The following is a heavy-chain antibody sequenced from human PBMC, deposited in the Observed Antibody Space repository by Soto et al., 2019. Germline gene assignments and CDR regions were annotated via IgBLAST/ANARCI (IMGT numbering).Heavy chain of an antibody. CDR1: GYTFNSYG. D-gene: IGHD4-17*01. Sequence: ASVKVSCKASGYTFNSYGISWVRQAPGQGLEWMGWISAYNGNTNYAQKLQGRVTMTTDTSTSTAYMELRSLRSDDTAVYYCARDRGMTTVHLVDYWGQGTLVTVSS. V-gene: IGHV1-18*01. J-gene: IGHJ4*02. CDR3: ARDRGMTTVHLVDY. CDR2: ISAYNGNT.